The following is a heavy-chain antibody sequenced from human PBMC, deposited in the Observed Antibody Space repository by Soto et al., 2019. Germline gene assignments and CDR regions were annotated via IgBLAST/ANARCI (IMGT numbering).Heavy chain of an antibody. V-gene: IGHV1-69*01. Sequence: QVQLVQSGAEVKKPGSSVKVSCKASGGTFSSYAISWVRQAPGQGLEWMGGIIPIFGTANYAQKFQGRVTSTEDESTSTAYMELSSLRSEDTAVYYCARDRGYCSGGSCYPYAFDIWGQGTMVTVSS. D-gene: IGHD2-15*01. CDR3: ARDRGYCSGGSCYPYAFDI. CDR2: IIPIFGTA. CDR1: GGTFSSYA. J-gene: IGHJ3*02.